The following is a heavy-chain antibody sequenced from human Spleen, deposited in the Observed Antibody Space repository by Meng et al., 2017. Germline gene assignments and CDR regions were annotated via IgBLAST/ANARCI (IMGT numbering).Heavy chain of an antibody. CDR1: GFTFSNYE. CDR3: AKDRSGYFDY. CDR2: ISDSGSST. D-gene: IGHD3-3*01. V-gene: IGHV3-23*01. J-gene: IGHJ4*02. Sequence: GESLKISCAASGFTFSNYEMNWVRQAPGKGLEWVSYISDSGSSTYDADSVKGRFTISRDNSKNTLYLQMNSLRVEDTAVYYCAKDRSGYFDYWGQGTLVTVSS.